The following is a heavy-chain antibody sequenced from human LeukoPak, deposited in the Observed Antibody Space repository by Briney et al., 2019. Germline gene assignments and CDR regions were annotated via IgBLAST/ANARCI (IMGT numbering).Heavy chain of an antibody. V-gene: IGHV6-1*01. CDR3: VRGGQGDGYSADEAFDI. CDR2: TYYRSKWYS. CDR1: GDSVSSNSTA. J-gene: IGHJ3*02. Sequence: SQTLSHTCAISGDSVSSNSTACNWIRQSPSRGLEWLGRTYYRSKWYSDYAVSVKSRITINPDTSKNQFSLQLNSVTPEDTAVYYCVRGGQGDGYSADEAFDIWGQGTMVTVSS. D-gene: IGHD5-24*01.